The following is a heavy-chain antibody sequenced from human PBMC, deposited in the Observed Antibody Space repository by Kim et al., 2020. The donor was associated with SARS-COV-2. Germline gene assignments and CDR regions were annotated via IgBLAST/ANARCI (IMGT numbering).Heavy chain of an antibody. CDR1: GGSISSYY. Sequence: SETLSLTCTVSGGSISSYYWSWIRQPPGKGLEWIGFIYNSGSTNYNPSFKSRVTISVDTSTNQFSLKLSSVTAADTAVYYCARGRSITIFGVVTAHSYMDVWGKGTTVTVSS. CDR2: IYNSGST. V-gene: IGHV4-59*01. CDR3: ARGRSITIFGVVTAHSYMDV. D-gene: IGHD3-3*01. J-gene: IGHJ6*03.